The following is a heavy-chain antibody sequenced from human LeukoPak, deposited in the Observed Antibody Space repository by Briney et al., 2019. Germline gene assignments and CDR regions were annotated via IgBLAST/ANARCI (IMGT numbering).Heavy chain of an antibody. Sequence: SETLSLTCTVSGGSISSYYWSWIRQPAGKGLEWIGRIYTSGSTNYNPSLKSRVTMSVDTSKNQFSLKLSTVTAADTAVYYCARFIAAAGAFDYWGQGTLVTVSS. D-gene: IGHD6-13*01. CDR1: GGSISSYY. V-gene: IGHV4-4*07. CDR2: IYTSGST. CDR3: ARFIAAAGAFDY. J-gene: IGHJ4*02.